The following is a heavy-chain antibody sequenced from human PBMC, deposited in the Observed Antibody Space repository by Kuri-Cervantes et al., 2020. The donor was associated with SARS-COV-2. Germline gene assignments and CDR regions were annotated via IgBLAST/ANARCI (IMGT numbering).Heavy chain of an antibody. Sequence: SETLSLTCTVSGGSISSSSYYWGWIRQPPGKGLEWIGSIYHSGSTYYNPSLKSRVTISVDTSKNQFSLKLSSVTAEDTAVYYCTGAPGYSRSNAFDIWGQGTMVTVSS. V-gene: IGHV4-39*07. J-gene: IGHJ3*02. CDR3: TGAPGYSRSNAFDI. CDR2: IYHSGST. D-gene: IGHD6-13*01. CDR1: GGSISSSSYY.